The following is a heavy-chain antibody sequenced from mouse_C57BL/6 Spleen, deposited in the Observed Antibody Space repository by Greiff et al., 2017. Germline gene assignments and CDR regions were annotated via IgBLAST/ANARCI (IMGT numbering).Heavy chain of an antibody. V-gene: IGHV10-1*01. J-gene: IGHJ1*03. D-gene: IGHD1-1*01. CDR1: GFSFNTYA. Sequence: EVQRVESGGGLVQPKGSLKLSCAASGFSFNTYAMNWVRQAPGKGLEWVARIRSKSNNYATYYADSVKDRFTISRDDSESMLYLQMNNLKTEDTAMYYCVRNYYGSSYGYFDVWGTGTTVTVSS. CDR2: IRSKSNNYAT. CDR3: VRNYYGSSYGYFDV.